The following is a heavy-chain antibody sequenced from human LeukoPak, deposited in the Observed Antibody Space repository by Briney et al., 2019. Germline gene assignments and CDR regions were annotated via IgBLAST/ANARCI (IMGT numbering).Heavy chain of an antibody. CDR1: GFTFSSYA. J-gene: IGHJ4*02. D-gene: IGHD3-10*01. CDR3: AKDFITMVRGVIHYFDY. V-gene: IGHV3-23*01. CDR2: ISGSGGST. Sequence: GGSLRLSCAASGFTFSSYAMSWVRRAPGKGLEWVSAISGSGGSTYYADSVKGRFTISRDNSKNTLYLQMNSLRAEDTAVYYCAKDFITMVRGVIHYFDYWGQGTLVTVSS.